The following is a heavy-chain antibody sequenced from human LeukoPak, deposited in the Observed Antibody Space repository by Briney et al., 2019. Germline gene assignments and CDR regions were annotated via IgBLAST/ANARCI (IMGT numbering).Heavy chain of an antibody. J-gene: IGHJ4*02. CDR2: IRSKAHGGTT. CDR1: GFTFGDYS. V-gene: IGHV3-49*04. D-gene: IGHD3-3*01. Sequence: GGSLRLSCTGSGFTFGDYSTNWVRQAPGKGLEWVAFIRSKAHGGTTEYAASVKGRFTFSRDDSRSVAYLQMNNLRTEDTAVYYCARDQVYYDFWSAYWGQGTLVTVSS. CDR3: ARDQVYYDFWSAY.